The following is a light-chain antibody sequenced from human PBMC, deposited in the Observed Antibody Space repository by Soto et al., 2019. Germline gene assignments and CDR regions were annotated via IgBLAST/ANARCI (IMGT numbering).Light chain of an antibody. Sequence: EIVLTQYPGTRSLSAGERATLSCRASQSVTSRYLAWYRQKHGQAPRLLIYGASNRATGIPERFSGSGSGTDGTITISSLEQEDVSVYDCQQSGTSPITFGQGTRLEIK. V-gene: IGKV3-20*01. J-gene: IGKJ5*01. CDR2: GAS. CDR3: QQSGTSPIT. CDR1: QSVTSRY.